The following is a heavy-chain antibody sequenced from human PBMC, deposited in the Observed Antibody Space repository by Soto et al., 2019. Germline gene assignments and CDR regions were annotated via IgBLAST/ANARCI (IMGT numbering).Heavy chain of an antibody. J-gene: IGHJ3*01. CDR1: GYNFPTYW. CDR2: IYPSDSDT. CDR3: AGTTAFGVAKCDV. V-gene: IGHV5-51*01. Sequence: EVQLVQSGAEVKKPGESLKISCKGSGYNFPTYWIGWVRQMPGKGLEWMGIIYPSDSDTRYSPSFQGQVTISADKSINTAYLQWSSLKASDTAMYYCAGTTAFGVAKCDVWGQGTMVTVSS. D-gene: IGHD3-3*01.